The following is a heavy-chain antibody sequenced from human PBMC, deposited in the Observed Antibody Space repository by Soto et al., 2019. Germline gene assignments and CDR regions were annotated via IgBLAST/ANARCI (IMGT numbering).Heavy chain of an antibody. V-gene: IGHV3-33*01. D-gene: IGHD3-3*02. J-gene: IGHJ3*02. CDR3: ARDRHFRGGPDDI. CDR1: GFTFSSFG. Sequence: QVQLVESGGGMVQSGRSPRLSCAASGFTFSSFGMHWVRQAPGKGLEWVALIWHDGTFTHYADSVKGRFTISRDNSKNMLDLQMNSLRADDTAVYYCARDRHFRGGPDDIWGQGTMVTVSS. CDR2: IWHDGTFT.